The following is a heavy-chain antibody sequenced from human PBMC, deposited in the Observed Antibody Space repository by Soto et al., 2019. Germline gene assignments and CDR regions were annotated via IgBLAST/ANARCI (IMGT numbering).Heavy chain of an antibody. CDR2: IYYSGST. D-gene: IGHD4-17*01. V-gene: IGHV4-59*08. CDR1: GGSISSYY. Sequence: QVQLQESGPGLVKPSETLSLTCTVSGGSISSYYWSWIRQPPGKGLEWIGYIYYSGSTKYNPSLKSRVTISVDPSKNQFSLKLSSVTAADTAVYYCARRYGDSFDYWGPGTLATVSS. CDR3: ARRYGDSFDY. J-gene: IGHJ4*02.